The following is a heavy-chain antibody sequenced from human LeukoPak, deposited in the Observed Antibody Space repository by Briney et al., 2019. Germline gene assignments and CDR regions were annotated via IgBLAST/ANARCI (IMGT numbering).Heavy chain of an antibody. CDR1: GFSLTTSGVG. CDR2: IYYSGST. J-gene: IGHJ4*02. CDR3: ARHRDYGSGWYGFDY. Sequence: SGPTLVKPTQTLTLTCTFSGFSLTTSGVGVGWIRQPPGKGLEWIAYIYYSGSTNYNPSLKSRVTISVDTSKNQFSLRLRSVTAADTAVYYCARHRDYGSGWYGFDYWGQGSLVTVSS. V-gene: IGHV4-61*05. D-gene: IGHD6-19*01.